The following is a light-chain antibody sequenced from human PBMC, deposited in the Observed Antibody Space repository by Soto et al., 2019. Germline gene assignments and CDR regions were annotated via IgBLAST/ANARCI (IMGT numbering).Light chain of an antibody. Sequence: DIQMTQFPSALSASVGDRVTITCRVSQNVNNWLAWYQHKPGKAPQLLIYDASVLESGVPSRFSGSGSGTEFTLAINGLQSDDFATYYCQQYNTYWTFGPGTKVEVE. V-gene: IGKV1-5*01. CDR2: DAS. CDR1: QNVNNW. J-gene: IGKJ1*01. CDR3: QQYNTYWT.